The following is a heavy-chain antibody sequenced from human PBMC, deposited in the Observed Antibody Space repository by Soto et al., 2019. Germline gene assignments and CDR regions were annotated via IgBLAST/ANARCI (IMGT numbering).Heavy chain of an antibody. V-gene: IGHV4-4*02. J-gene: IGHJ5*01. Sequence: SETLSLTCTLSGGSVRSPDWWNWVRQSPDKGLEWIAEVHISGHSNYNPSLRSRVSVSIDSSKNQFYLNLNSVTAADTAIYYCARVRQGCSANNCYFDPWGQGTQVTVPQ. D-gene: IGHD1-1*01. CDR2: VHISGHS. CDR1: GGSVRSPDW. CDR3: ARVRQGCSANNCYFDP.